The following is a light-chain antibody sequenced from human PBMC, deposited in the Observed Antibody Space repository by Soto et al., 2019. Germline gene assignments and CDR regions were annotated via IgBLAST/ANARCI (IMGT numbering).Light chain of an antibody. J-gene: IGLJ1*01. V-gene: IGLV2-14*01. Sequence: QSVLAQPASVSGYPGQSITISCSGTRSDIGSYNYVAWYQQFPGKTPKILIYGVSNRPSGVSSRFSGSKSGNTASLTISGLQAEDEADYYCISYTGSSTSYVFGSGTKSPS. CDR1: RSDIGSYNY. CDR3: ISYTGSSTSYV. CDR2: GVS.